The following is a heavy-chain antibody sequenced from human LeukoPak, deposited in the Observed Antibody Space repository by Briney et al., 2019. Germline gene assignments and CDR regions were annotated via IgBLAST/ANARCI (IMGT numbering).Heavy chain of an antibody. V-gene: IGHV3-33*01. D-gene: IGHD2-8*01. J-gene: IGHJ5*02. CDR1: GFTFSSYG. CDR2: IWYDGSNK. CDR3: ARDIPAYCTNGVCRTDNWFGP. Sequence: GGSLGLSCAASGFTFSSYGMHRVRQAPGKGLEWVAVIWYDGSNKYYADSVKGRFTMSRDNSKNTLYLQMNSLRAEDTAVYYCARDIPAYCTNGVCRTDNWFGPWSQGTLVTVSS.